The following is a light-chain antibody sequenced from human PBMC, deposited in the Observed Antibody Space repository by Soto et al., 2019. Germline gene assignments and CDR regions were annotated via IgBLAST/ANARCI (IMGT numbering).Light chain of an antibody. J-gene: IGKJ4*01. CDR1: QTVSDNY. Sequence: EIVLTQSPGAPSLSPGERATLSCRASQTVSDNYLAWYQQKPGQAPRLLIYGASTRATGIPDRFSGSGSGTDFTLTISRLEPEDVAVYYCQQYGGSPRVSFGGGTKVEIK. V-gene: IGKV3-20*01. CDR3: QQYGGSPRVS. CDR2: GAS.